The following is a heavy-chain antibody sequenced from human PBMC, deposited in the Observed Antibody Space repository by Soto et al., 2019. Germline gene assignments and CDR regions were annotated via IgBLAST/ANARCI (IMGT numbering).Heavy chain of an antibody. CDR3: ARGGNSVFDY. CDR2: ISGDGSST. CDR1: GFTFRSHW. J-gene: IGHJ4*02. V-gene: IGHV3-74*01. D-gene: IGHD1-26*01. Sequence: GGSLRLSCAASGFTFRSHWMHWVRQAPGKGLVWVSRISGDGSSTHYADSVKGRFTISRDNAKNTLYLQMNSLRAEDTAVYYCARGGNSVFDYWGQGTLVTVSS.